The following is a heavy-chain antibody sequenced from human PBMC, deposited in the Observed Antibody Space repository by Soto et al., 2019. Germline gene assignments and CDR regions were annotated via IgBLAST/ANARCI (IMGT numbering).Heavy chain of an antibody. D-gene: IGHD3-3*01. CDR1: GGSISSYY. CDR3: ARSYTYYDFWSGYYRSGYYFDY. Sequence: QVQLRESGPGLVKPSETLSLTCTVSGGSISSYYWSWIRQPPGKGLEWIGYIYYSGSTNYNPSLKSRVTIPVDTSKNQFSLKLSSVTAADTAVYYCARSYTYYDFWSGYYRSGYYFDYWGQRTLVTVSS. J-gene: IGHJ4*02. V-gene: IGHV4-59*01. CDR2: IYYSGST.